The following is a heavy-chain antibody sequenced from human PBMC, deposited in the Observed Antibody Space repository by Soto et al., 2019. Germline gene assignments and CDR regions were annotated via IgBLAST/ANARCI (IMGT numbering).Heavy chain of an antibody. CDR3: ARDPAVRGWAVYYYYYGMDV. Sequence: GGSLRLSCAASGFTFSSYAMHWVRQAPGKGLEWVAVISYDGSNKYYADSVKGRFTISRDNSKNTLYLQMNSLRAEDTAVYYCARDPAVRGWAVYYYYYGMDVWGQGTTVTVSS. CDR2: ISYDGSNK. V-gene: IGHV3-30-3*01. CDR1: GFTFSSYA. J-gene: IGHJ6*02. D-gene: IGHD6-19*01.